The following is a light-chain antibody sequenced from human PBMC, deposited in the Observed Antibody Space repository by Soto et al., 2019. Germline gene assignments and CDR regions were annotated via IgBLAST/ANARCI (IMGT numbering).Light chain of an antibody. J-gene: IGKJ2*02. CDR3: QLRGKWPST. V-gene: IGKV3-11*01. CDR1: QSVDRY. CDR2: DAY. Sequence: VSQSAVTLSLSQRDTATLSCRASQSVDRYVAWYQQKVGQAPRPLIYDAYSRATGVGARFTGSGAATDFSLAISSLEAEDVAVYYSQLRGKWPSTFAPGTKV.